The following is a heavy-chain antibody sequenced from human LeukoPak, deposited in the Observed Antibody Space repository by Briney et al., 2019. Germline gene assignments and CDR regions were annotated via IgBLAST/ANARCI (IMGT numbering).Heavy chain of an antibody. Sequence: GGSLRPSCAASGFSFSVSAMHWVRQASGKGLEWVGRIRSSANSYATAYAASVKGRFTISRDDSKNTAYLQMNSLKTEDTAVYYCTRLGRIQLWPPGVDVWGQGTTVTVSS. CDR1: GFSFSVSA. CDR3: TRLGRIQLWPPGVDV. CDR2: IRSSANSYAT. V-gene: IGHV3-73*01. D-gene: IGHD5-18*01. J-gene: IGHJ6*02.